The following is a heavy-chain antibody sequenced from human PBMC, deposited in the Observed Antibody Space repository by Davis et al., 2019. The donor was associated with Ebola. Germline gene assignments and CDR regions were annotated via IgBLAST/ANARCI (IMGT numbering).Heavy chain of an antibody. V-gene: IGHV4-34*01. Sequence: SETLSLTCAVYGGSFSGYYWSWIRQPPGKGLEWIGEIHHSGSTNYNPSLKSRVTISVDTPKNQFSLKLSSVTAADTAVYYCARSLPADIFYYYALDVWGQGTTVTVSS. CDR2: IHHSGST. CDR3: ARSLPADIFYYYALDV. J-gene: IGHJ6*02. D-gene: IGHD2-2*01. CDR1: GGSFSGYY.